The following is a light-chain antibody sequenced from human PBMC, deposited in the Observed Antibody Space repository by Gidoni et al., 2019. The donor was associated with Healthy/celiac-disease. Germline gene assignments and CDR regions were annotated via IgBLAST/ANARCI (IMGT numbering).Light chain of an antibody. CDR2: DVS. J-gene: IGLJ1*01. CDR3: SSYTSSSTPYV. V-gene: IGLV2-14*01. Sequence: QSALPPPASVSGSPGPSITISCTGTSSDVGGYNYVSWYQQHPGKAPKRMIYDVSNRPSGVSKRFSGAKSGNTASLTISGLQAEDEADYDCSSYTSSSTPYVFGTGTKVTVL. CDR1: SSDVGGYNY.